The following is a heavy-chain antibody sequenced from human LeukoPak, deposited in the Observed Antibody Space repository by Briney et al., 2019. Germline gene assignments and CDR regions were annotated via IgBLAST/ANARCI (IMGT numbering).Heavy chain of an antibody. J-gene: IGHJ6*03. Sequence: GGSLRLSCAASGFTFSSYGMSWVRQAPGKGLEWVSAISGSGGSTYYADSVKGRFTISRDNSKNTLYLQMNSLSAEDTAVYYCAKGGGYGSSYTPYYYYYMDVWGKGTTVTISS. CDR2: ISGSGGST. CDR1: GFTFSSYG. V-gene: IGHV3-23*01. D-gene: IGHD6-13*01. CDR3: AKGGGYGSSYTPYYYYYMDV.